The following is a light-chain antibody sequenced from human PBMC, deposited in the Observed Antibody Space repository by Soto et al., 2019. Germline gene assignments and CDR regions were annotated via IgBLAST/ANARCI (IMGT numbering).Light chain of an antibody. J-gene: IGKJ5*01. Sequence: EVVLTKSPATLPLSPGQRATHSCRASQSVGKFLSWYQQKPGQAPRLLIYDTSNRATGIPARFSGSGSETDFTLTISRLQPEDFAVYYCQQYGTSPITFGQGTRVEIK. V-gene: IGKV3-11*01. CDR3: QQYGTSPIT. CDR1: QSVGKF. CDR2: DTS.